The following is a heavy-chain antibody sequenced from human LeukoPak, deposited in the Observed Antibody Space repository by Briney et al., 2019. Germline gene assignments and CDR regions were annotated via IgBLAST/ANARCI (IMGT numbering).Heavy chain of an antibody. CDR1: GFTFSDSW. V-gene: IGHV3-15*01. Sequence: PGGSLRLSCAASGFTFSDSWMSWVRQAPGMGLEWVGRIKTKADGATTDYAAPVKGRFTISRDDSKTTLYLQINSLKTEDTAVYYCTADMPASSPAADYWGQGTLVTVSS. CDR2: IKTKADGATT. J-gene: IGHJ4*02. D-gene: IGHD2-15*01. CDR3: TADMPASSPAADY.